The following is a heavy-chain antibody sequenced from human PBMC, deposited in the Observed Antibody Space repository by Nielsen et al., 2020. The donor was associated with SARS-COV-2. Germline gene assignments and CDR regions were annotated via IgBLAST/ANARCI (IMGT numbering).Heavy chain of an antibody. CDR3: ARMPLDIVVVPAATYYYYYGMDV. D-gene: IGHD2-2*01. V-gene: IGHV2-70*11. J-gene: IGHJ6*02. CDR1: GFSLSTSGMC. Sequence: SGPTLVKPTQTLTLTCTFSGFSLSTSGMCVSWIRQPPGKALEWLARIDWDDDKYYSTSLKTRLTISKDTSKNQVVLTMTNMDPVDTATYYCARMPLDIVVVPAATYYYYYGMDVWGQGTTVTASS. CDR2: IDWDDDK.